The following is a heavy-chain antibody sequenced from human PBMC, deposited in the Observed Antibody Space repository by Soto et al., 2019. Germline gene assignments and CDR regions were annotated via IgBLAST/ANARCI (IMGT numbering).Heavy chain of an antibody. CDR2: ISSSSSTI. Sequence: GGSLRLSCAASGFIFSSYSMNWVRQAPGKGLEWVSYISSSSSTIYYADSVKGRFTISRDNAKNSLYLQMNSLRAEDTAVYYCARELMDYFDYWGQGTLVTVSS. D-gene: IGHD2-8*01. CDR3: ARELMDYFDY. V-gene: IGHV3-48*04. CDR1: GFIFSSYS. J-gene: IGHJ4*02.